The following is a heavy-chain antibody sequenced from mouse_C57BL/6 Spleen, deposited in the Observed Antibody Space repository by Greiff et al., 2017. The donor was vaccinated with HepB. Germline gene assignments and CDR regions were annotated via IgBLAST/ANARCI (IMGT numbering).Heavy chain of an antibody. Sequence: EVQLQQSGPVLVKPGASVKMSCKASGYTFTDYYMNWVKQSHGKSLEWIGVINPYNGGTSYNQKFKGKATLTVDKSSSTAYMELNSLTSEDSAVYYCASAIYYGSSFWYFDVWGTGTTVTVSS. CDR2: INPYNGGT. CDR1: GYTFTDYY. J-gene: IGHJ1*03. V-gene: IGHV1-19*01. D-gene: IGHD1-1*01. CDR3: ASAIYYGSSFWYFDV.